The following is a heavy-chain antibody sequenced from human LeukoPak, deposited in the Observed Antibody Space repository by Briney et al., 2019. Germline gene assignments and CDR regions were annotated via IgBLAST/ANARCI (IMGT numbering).Heavy chain of an antibody. V-gene: IGHV1-2*02. Sequence: ASVKVSCKASGYTFTSYDINWVRQATGQGLEWMAWINPNSGVTNYAQKFQGRVTLTRDTPISTVYMEVSRLRSDDTAVYYCARALMTTVTLGDYWGQGTLVTVSS. CDR2: INPNSGVT. CDR3: ARALMTTVTLGDY. D-gene: IGHD4-11*01. J-gene: IGHJ4*02. CDR1: GYTFTSYD.